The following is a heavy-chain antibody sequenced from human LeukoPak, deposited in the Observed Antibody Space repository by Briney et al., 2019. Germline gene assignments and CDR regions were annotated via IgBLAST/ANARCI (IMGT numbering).Heavy chain of an antibody. Sequence: WGSLRLSCAASGFTFSSYGMHWVRQAPGKGLEWVAVISYDGSNKYYADSVKGRFTISRDNSKNTLYLQMNSLRAEDTAVYYCAKDAIFGVAYYMDVWGKGTTVTVSS. J-gene: IGHJ6*03. CDR2: ISYDGSNK. D-gene: IGHD3-3*01. CDR1: GFTFSSYG. V-gene: IGHV3-30*18. CDR3: AKDAIFGVAYYMDV.